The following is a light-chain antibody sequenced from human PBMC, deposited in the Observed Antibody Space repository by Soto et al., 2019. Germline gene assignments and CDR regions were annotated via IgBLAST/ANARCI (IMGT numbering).Light chain of an antibody. Sequence: QAVVTQSSSASASLGSSVKLTCTLSSGHSSYIIAWHQQQPGKAPRFLMKIEGSGSYNRGGGVPDRFSGSSSGADRYLTISNLHFEDEADYYCETWDRNNWVFGGGTKL. CDR2: IEGSGSY. CDR1: SGHSSYI. V-gene: IGLV4-60*02. J-gene: IGLJ3*02. CDR3: ETWDRNNWV.